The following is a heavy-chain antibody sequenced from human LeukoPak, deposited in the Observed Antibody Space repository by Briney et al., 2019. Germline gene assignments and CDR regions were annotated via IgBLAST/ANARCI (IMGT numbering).Heavy chain of an antibody. V-gene: IGHV1-2*02. J-gene: IGHJ4*02. Sequence: GASVEVSCKASGYTFTGYYMHWVRQAPGQGLEWMGWINPNSGGTNYAQKFQGRAIMTRGTSISTAYMELSRLRSDDTAVYYCARDYLILGYDSYYFDYWGQGTLVTVSS. CDR3: ARDYLILGYDSYYFDY. D-gene: IGHD5-12*01. CDR1: GYTFTGYY. CDR2: INPNSGGT.